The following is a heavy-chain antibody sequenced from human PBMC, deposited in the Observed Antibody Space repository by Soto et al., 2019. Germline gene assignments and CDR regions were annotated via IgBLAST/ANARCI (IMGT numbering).Heavy chain of an antibody. CDR3: ARDGGIVGATPLDY. V-gene: IGHV1-3*01. Sequence: QVQLVQSRAEVKKPGASVKVSCKASGYTFTSYAMHWVRQAPGQRLEWMGWINAGNGNTKYSQKFQGRVTITRDTSASTAYMELSSLRSEDTAVYYCARDGGIVGATPLDYWGQGTLVTVSS. D-gene: IGHD1-26*01. CDR1: GYTFTSYA. J-gene: IGHJ4*02. CDR2: INAGNGNT.